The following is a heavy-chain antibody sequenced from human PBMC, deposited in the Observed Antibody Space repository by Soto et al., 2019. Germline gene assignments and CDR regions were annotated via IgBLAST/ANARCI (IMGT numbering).Heavy chain of an antibody. Sequence: QVQLVQSGAEVKKPGASVKVSCKASGYTFTSYYMHWVRQAPGQGLEWMGIINPSGGSTSYAQKLQGRVTMTRDTSTSTVYMELSSPRSEDTAVYYCARGGATYYYDSSGYYEAVSFDYWGQGTLVTVSS. D-gene: IGHD3-22*01. CDR3: ARGGATYYYDSSGYYEAVSFDY. V-gene: IGHV1-46*04. CDR1: GYTFTSYY. J-gene: IGHJ4*02. CDR2: INPSGGST.